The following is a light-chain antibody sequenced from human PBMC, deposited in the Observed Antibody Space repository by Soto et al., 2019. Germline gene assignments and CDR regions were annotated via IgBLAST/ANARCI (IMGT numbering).Light chain of an antibody. J-gene: IGKJ1*01. CDR1: HSVGST. Sequence: ETEMTQSPATLSVSPGERATLSCRASHSVGSTLAWYQQKPGQAPRLLMYDTSTRATGIPARFSGSGSGTEFTLTISSLQSEDFAVYYCQQYNNWWTFGQGTKGDIK. CDR2: DTS. CDR3: QQYNNWWT. V-gene: IGKV3-15*01.